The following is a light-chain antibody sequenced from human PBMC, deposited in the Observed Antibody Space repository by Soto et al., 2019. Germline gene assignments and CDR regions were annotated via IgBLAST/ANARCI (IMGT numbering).Light chain of an antibody. J-gene: IGLJ1*01. CDR2: DVS. CDR3: CSYAGSNTFV. CDR1: SSDVGVYNY. Sequence: QSALTQPRSVSGSPGQSVTISCTGTSSDVGVYNYVSWYQQYPGKAPKIMIYDVSKRPSGVPDRFSGSKSDNTASLTISGLQAEDEADYYCCSYAGSNTFVLGIGTKV. V-gene: IGLV2-11*01.